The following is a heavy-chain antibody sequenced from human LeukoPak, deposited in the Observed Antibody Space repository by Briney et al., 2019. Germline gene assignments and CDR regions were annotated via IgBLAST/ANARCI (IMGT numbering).Heavy chain of an antibody. CDR2: INPNSGGT. J-gene: IGHJ4*02. Sequence: ASVKVSCKASGYTFTGYYMHWVRQAPGQGLEWMGWINPNSGGTNYAQKFQGRVTMTRDTSISTAYMELSGLRSDDTAVYYCARGNYGDYGLDYWGQGTLVTVSS. D-gene: IGHD4-17*01. CDR3: ARGNYGDYGLDY. V-gene: IGHV1-2*02. CDR1: GYTFTGYY.